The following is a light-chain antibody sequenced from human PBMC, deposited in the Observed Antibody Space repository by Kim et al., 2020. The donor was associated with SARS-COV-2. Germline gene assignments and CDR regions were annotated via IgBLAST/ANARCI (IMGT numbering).Light chain of an antibody. V-gene: IGLV3-19*01. CDR3: NSRGSCGNH. CDR2: GTN. J-gene: IGLJ7*01. Sequence: SVALRQTIRITCQVYSLRTPYANGYQLKPGQAPLLLIHGTNSRPSGIPDRFSGSSSGNTASLTITGAQAEDDADYYCNSRGSCGNHFGGGTQLTVL. CDR1: SLRTPY.